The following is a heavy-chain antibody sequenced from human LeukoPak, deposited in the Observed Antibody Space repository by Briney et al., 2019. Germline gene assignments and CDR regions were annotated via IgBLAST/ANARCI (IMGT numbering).Heavy chain of an antibody. CDR2: INSDGSDT. D-gene: IGHD3-22*01. CDR1: GFTFRKYW. CDR3: TRDHNDISGYYFSSDFFDY. J-gene: IGHJ4*02. V-gene: IGHV3-74*01. Sequence: GGSLRLSCVTSGFTFRKYWMHWVRQVPGKGPVWVARINSDGSDTAYADSVKGRFTISRDNAKNTLSLQMNSLRAEDTAVYYCTRDHNDISGYYFSSDFFDYWGQGTLVTVSS.